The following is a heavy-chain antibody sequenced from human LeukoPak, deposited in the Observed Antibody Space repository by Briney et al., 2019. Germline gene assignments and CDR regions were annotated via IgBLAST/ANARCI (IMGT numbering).Heavy chain of an antibody. Sequence: ASVKVSCKASGYTFTGYYMHWVRQAPGQGLGWMGWINPNSGGTNYAQKFQGRVTMTRDTSISTAYMELSRLRSDDTAVYYCARELDCSSTSCYRAFDIWGQGTMVTVSS. CDR1: GYTFTGYY. D-gene: IGHD2-2*02. CDR2: INPNSGGT. CDR3: ARELDCSSTSCYRAFDI. V-gene: IGHV1-2*02. J-gene: IGHJ3*02.